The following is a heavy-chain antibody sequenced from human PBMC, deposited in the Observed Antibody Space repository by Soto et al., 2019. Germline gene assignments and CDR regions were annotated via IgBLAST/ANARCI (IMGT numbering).Heavy chain of an antibody. D-gene: IGHD2-15*01. CDR3: AGGIMVAATLLPHLFDP. V-gene: IGHV4-31*11. J-gene: IGHJ5*02. CDR2: IYYSGST. Sequence: PSETLSLTCAVSGGSISSGGYYWSWIRQHPGKGLEWIGYIYYSGSTYYNPSLKSRVTISVDTSKNQFSLKLSSVTAADTAVYYCAGGIMVAATLLPHLFDPWGQGTLVTVSS. CDR1: GGSISSGGYY.